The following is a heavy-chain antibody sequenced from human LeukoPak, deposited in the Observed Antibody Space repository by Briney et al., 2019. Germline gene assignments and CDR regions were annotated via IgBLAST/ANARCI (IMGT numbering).Heavy chain of an antibody. CDR1: GFSLSNARMG. Sequence: SGPTLVNPTETLTLTCTVSGFSLSNARMGVSWIRQPPGKALEWLAHIFSNDEKSYSTSLKSRLTISKDTSKSQMVLTMTNMDPVDTATYYCARGSGWYGGEYYFDYWGQGTLVTVSS. J-gene: IGHJ4*02. V-gene: IGHV2-26*01. CDR2: IFSNDEK. D-gene: IGHD6-19*01. CDR3: ARGSGWYGGEYYFDY.